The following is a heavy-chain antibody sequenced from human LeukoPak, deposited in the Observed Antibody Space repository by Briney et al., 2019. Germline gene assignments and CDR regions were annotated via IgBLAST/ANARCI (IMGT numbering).Heavy chain of an antibody. CDR1: GLSITNYA. CDR3: VKGRISEDGLDF. V-gene: IGHV3-23*01. Sequence: GGSLRLSCVVSGLSITNYAMTWVRQTPGKGLDWVSSISSSGNTYYADSVKGRFTISRDNSKNMLYLQMNSLRAEDTAVYYCVKGRISEDGLDFWGQGTLVTVSS. D-gene: IGHD6-13*01. J-gene: IGHJ4*02. CDR2: ISSSGNT.